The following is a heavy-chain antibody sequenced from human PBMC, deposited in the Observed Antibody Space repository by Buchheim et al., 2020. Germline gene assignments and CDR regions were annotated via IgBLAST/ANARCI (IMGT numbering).Heavy chain of an antibody. J-gene: IGHJ6*03. CDR1: GFTFSSYS. V-gene: IGHV3-21*01. CDR3: ARALGYCSSTSCYSDYYYMDV. CDR2: ISSSSSYI. Sequence: EVQLVESGGGLVKPGGSLRLSCAASGFTFSSYSMNWVRQAPGKGLEWVSSISSSSSYIYYADSVKGRFTISRDTAKNSLYLQMNSLRAEDTAVYYCARALGYCSSTSCYSDYYYMDVWGKGTT. D-gene: IGHD2-2*02.